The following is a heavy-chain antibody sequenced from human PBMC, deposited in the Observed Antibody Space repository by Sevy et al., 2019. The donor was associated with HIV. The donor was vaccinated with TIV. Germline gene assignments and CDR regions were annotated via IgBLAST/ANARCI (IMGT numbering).Heavy chain of an antibody. Sequence: ASVKVSCKASGGTFSSYAISWVRRAPGQGLEWMGGIIPIFGTANYAQKFQGRVTITADESTSTAYMELSSLRSEDTAVYYCARGLGRAAADMADYYYYYGMDVWGQGTTVTVSS. D-gene: IGHD6-13*01. J-gene: IGHJ6*02. CDR3: ARGLGRAAADMADYYYYYGMDV. V-gene: IGHV1-69*13. CDR2: IIPIFGTA. CDR1: GGTFSSYA.